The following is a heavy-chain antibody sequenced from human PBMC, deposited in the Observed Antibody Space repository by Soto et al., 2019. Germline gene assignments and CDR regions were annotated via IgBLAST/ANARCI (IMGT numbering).Heavy chain of an antibody. CDR1: GGSISSYY. Sequence: PSETLSLTCTVSGGSISSYYWSWIRQPPGKGLEWIGYIYYSGSTNYNLSLKSRVTISVGTSKNQFSLKLSSVTAADTAVYYCARRLDSFVCSGGSCYYYYYMDVWGKGTTVTVSS. CDR2: IYYSGST. D-gene: IGHD2-15*01. J-gene: IGHJ6*03. V-gene: IGHV4-59*08. CDR3: ARRLDSFVCSGGSCYYYYYMDV.